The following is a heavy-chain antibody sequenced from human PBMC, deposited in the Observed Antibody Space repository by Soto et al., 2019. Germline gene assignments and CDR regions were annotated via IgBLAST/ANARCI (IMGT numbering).Heavy chain of an antibody. Sequence: GASVKVSCKASGGTLSSYDIRWVRQAPGQGLEWMGGIIPIFGTANYAQKFQGRVTITADESTSTAYMELSSLSSDDTAVYYGAIEAVVVPAATSVIVLMVYALSTWYFYLWGRGTLVTVSS. D-gene: IGHD2-2*01. CDR2: IIPIFGTA. V-gene: IGHV1-69*13. CDR1: GGTLSSYD. J-gene: IGHJ2*01. CDR3: AIEAVVVPAATSVIVLMVYALSTWYFYL.